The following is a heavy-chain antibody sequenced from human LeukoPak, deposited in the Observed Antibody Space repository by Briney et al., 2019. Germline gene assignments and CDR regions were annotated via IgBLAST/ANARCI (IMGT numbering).Heavy chain of an antibody. CDR1: GFTFSDYD. Sequence: GGSLRLSCAASGFTFSDYDMHWVRQATGKGLEWASAIGTAGDTYYTGSVKGRFTISRENAKNSLYLQMNSLRAGDTAVYYCARSLGADTAMVTLDSWGQGTLVTVSS. CDR3: ARSLGADTAMVTLDS. CDR2: IGTAGDT. J-gene: IGHJ4*02. D-gene: IGHD5-18*01. V-gene: IGHV3-13*01.